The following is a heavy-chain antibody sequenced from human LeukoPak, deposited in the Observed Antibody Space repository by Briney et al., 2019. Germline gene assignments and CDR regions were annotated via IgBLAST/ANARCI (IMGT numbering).Heavy chain of an antibody. CDR3: AKDVNAYCSGDCSDY. CDR2: IWYDGSKK. Sequence: RGSLRLSCAASGFTFNIYGMHWVRQAPGKGLEWVAFIWYDGSKKYYADSVKGRFTISRDNSKNMVSLEMNSLRTEDTAVYYCAKDVNAYCSGDCSDYWGQGTLVTVSS. V-gene: IGHV3-30*02. J-gene: IGHJ4*02. D-gene: IGHD2-21*01. CDR1: GFTFNIYG.